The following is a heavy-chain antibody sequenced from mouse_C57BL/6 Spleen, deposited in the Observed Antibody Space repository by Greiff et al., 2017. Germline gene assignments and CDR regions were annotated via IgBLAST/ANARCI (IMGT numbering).Heavy chain of an antibody. Sequence: QVQLQQPGAELVKPGASVKMSCKASGYTFTSYWITWVKQRPGQGLEWIGDIYPGSGSTNYNEKFKGKATFTADTSSNTAYMQLSSLTTEDSAIYYCARRADYWGQGTTLTVSS. V-gene: IGHV1-55*01. J-gene: IGHJ2*01. CDR3: ARRADY. CDR1: GYTFTSYW. CDR2: IYPGSGST. D-gene: IGHD3-3*01.